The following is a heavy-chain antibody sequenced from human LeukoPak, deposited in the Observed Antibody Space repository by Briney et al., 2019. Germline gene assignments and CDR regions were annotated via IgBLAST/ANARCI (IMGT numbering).Heavy chain of an antibody. Sequence: SETLSLTCTVSGGSISRGGYYWNWIRQHPGKGLEWIGYIYHSGSTHYNPSLKSRVTISVDTSKNQFSLKLSSVTAADTAVYYCARLDSSSWQLDYWGQGTLVTVSS. D-gene: IGHD6-13*01. J-gene: IGHJ4*02. CDR1: GGSISRGGYY. CDR2: IYHSGST. V-gene: IGHV4-31*03. CDR3: ARLDSSSWQLDY.